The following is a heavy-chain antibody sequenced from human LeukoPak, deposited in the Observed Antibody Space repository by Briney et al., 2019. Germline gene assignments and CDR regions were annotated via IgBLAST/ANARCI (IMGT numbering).Heavy chain of an antibody. V-gene: IGHV4-61*01. D-gene: IGHD1-1*01. J-gene: IGHJ4*02. CDR3: AKDPAYKLEPNYFDY. CDR2: IYYSGST. Sequence: SETLSLTCTVSGGSVSSGSYYWSWIRQPPGKGLEWIGYIYYSGSTNYNPSLKSRVTISVDTSKNQFSLKLSSVTAADTAVYYCAKDPAYKLEPNYFDYWGQGTLVTVSS. CDR1: GGSVSSGSYY.